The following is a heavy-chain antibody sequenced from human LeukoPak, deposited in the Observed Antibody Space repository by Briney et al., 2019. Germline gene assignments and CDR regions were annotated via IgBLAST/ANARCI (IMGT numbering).Heavy chain of an antibody. D-gene: IGHD2-2*01. V-gene: IGHV4-30-2*01. CDR1: GGSISSGGYY. Sequence: SETLSLTCTVSGGSISSGGYYWSWIRQPPGKGLEWIGYIYHSGSTYYNPSLKSRVTISVDRSKNQFSLKLSSVTAADTAVYYCARVGSYCSSTSCQEFYWGQGTLVTVSS. CDR3: ARVGSYCSSTSCQEFY. J-gene: IGHJ4*02. CDR2: IYHSGST.